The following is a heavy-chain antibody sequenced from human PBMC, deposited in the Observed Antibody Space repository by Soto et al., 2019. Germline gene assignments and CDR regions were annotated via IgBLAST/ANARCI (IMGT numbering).Heavy chain of an antibody. CDR3: ARRIAVAGPLLGYYFDY. J-gene: IGHJ4*02. V-gene: IGHV4-39*01. CDR1: GGSISSSSYY. Sequence: PSETLSLTCTVSGGSISSSSYYWGWIRQPPGKGLEWIGSIYYSGSTYYNPSLKSRVTISVDTSKNQFSLKLSSVTAADTAVYYCARRIAVAGPLLGYYFDYWGQGTLVTVSS. CDR2: IYYSGST. D-gene: IGHD6-19*01.